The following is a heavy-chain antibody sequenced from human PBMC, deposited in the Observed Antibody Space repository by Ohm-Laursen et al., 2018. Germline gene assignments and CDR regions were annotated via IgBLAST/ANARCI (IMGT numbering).Heavy chain of an antibody. V-gene: IGHV1-8*02. CDR1: GGTFSSYD. J-gene: IGHJ3*02. CDR3: ARTHSSGWYTDAFDI. CDR2: MNPNSGNT. Sequence: GASVKVSCKASGGTFSSYDINWVRQATGQGLEWMGWMNPNSGNTGYAQKFQGRVTMTRNTSISTAYMELSSLRSEDAAVYYCARTHSSGWYTDAFDIWGQGTMVTVSS. D-gene: IGHD6-19*01.